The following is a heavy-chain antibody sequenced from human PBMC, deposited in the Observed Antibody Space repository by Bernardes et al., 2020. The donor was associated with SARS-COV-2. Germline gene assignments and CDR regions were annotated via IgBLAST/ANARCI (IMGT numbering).Heavy chain of an antibody. CDR2: MWYDGSNK. D-gene: IGHD5-12*01. CDR1: GFTLSRYG. J-gene: IGHJ4*02. CDR3: AATLGY. Sequence: GFLSPSSAAPGFTLSRYGMHWVRPAPGKGLEWVAVMWYDGSNKYYADSVKGRFTISRDNSKNTLYLQMNSLRAEDTAVYYCAATLGYWGQGTLVTVSS. V-gene: IGHV3-33*08.